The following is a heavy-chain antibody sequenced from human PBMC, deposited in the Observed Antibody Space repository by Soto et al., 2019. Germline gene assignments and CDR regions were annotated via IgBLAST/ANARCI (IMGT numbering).Heavy chain of an antibody. V-gene: IGHV3-21*01. D-gene: IGHD2-15*01. CDR3: ARELVKPEEKGGPYFDY. CDR1: GFTFSSYS. CDR2: ISSSSSYI. J-gene: IGHJ4*02. Sequence: KPGGSLRLSCAASGFTFSSYSMNWVRQAPGKGLEWVSSISSSSSYIYYADSVKGRFTISRDNAKNSLYLQMNSLRAEDTAVYYCARELVKPEEKGGPYFDYWGQGTLVTVSS.